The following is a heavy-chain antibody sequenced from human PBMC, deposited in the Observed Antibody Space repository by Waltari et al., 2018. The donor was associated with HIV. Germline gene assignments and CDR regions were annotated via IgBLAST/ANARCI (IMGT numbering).Heavy chain of an antibody. Sequence: QVQLVQSGAEVKKPGASVKVSCKASGYTFTGYYMFWVRQAAGQGLEWMGGINPNSGGTNYAQKFQGRVTMTRDTSISTAYMELSRLRSEDTAVDYCARTDSSGYMDAVDSWGQGTMVTVSS. CDR1: GYTFTGYY. V-gene: IGHV1-2*02. D-gene: IGHD3-22*01. J-gene: IGHJ3*02. CDR3: ARTDSSGYMDAVDS. CDR2: INPNSGGT.